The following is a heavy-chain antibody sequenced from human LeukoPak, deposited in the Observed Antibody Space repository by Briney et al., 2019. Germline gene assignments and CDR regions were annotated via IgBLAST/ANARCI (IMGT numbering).Heavy chain of an antibody. CDR3: ARVGYDYVWGSYRYDAFDI. V-gene: IGHV3-9*01. CDR2: ISWNSGSI. Sequence: GGSLRLSCAASGFTFDDYAMHWVRQAPGKGLEWVSGISWNSGSIGYADSVKGRFTISRDNAKNSLYLQMNSLRAEDTAVYYCARVGYDYVWGSYRYDAFDIWGQGTMVTVSS. D-gene: IGHD3-16*02. CDR1: GFTFDDYA. J-gene: IGHJ3*02.